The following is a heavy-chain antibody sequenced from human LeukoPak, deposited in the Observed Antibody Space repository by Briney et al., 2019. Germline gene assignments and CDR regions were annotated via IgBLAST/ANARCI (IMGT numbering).Heavy chain of an antibody. CDR3: ARHELPGMSVSAGFDY. V-gene: IGHV4-39*01. D-gene: IGHD6-19*01. CDR2: IYNSGST. Sequence: SETLSLTCTVSGGSISSNSYYWGWIRQPPGKGLEWLANIYNSGSTYYNPYLKRRVSMSVDTSRNQFSLKLTSVTAADTAVYYCARHELPGMSVSAGFDYWGQGTLVTVSS. CDR1: GGSISSNSYY. J-gene: IGHJ4*02.